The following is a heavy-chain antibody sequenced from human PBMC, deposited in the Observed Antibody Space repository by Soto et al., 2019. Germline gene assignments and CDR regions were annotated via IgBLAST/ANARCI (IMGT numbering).Heavy chain of an antibody. Sequence: GGSLRLSCAASGFTFGASALQWVRQASGKGLEYVSAISSNGGSTYYANSVKGRFTISRDNSKNTLYLQMGSLRAEDMAVYYCARVMGTDGVADYWGKGTLVTVSS. CDR1: GFTFGASA. CDR2: ISSNGGST. D-gene: IGHD2-8*01. CDR3: ARVMGTDGVADY. V-gene: IGHV3-64*01. J-gene: IGHJ4*02.